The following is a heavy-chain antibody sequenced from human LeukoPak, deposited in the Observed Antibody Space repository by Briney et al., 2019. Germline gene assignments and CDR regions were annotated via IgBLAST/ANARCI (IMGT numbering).Heavy chain of an antibody. V-gene: IGHV4-39*07. CDR1: GGSIIGSSFY. CDR3: VRDASDPTGH. D-gene: IGHD1-1*01. CDR2: IYYGGAT. Sequence: SETLSLTCTVSGGSIIGSSFYWGWFRQPPGKGLEWIGSIYYGGATHYSPSLESRLTVSVDTSRNQFSLKLSSVTAADTAIYYCVRDASDPTGHWGQGTLVTVSS. J-gene: IGHJ4*02.